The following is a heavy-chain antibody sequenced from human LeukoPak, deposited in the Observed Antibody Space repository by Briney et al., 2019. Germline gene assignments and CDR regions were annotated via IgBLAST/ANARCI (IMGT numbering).Heavy chain of an antibody. CDR2: ISSSSSYI. Sequence: PGGSLRLSCAASGFTFSSYSMNWVRQAPGRGLEWVSSISSSSSYIYYADSVKGRFTISRDNAKNLLYLQMNSLRAEDTAVYYCASLYSSSWYNWFDPWGQGTLVTVSS. V-gene: IGHV3-21*01. J-gene: IGHJ5*02. D-gene: IGHD6-13*01. CDR1: GFTFSSYS. CDR3: ASLYSSSWYNWFDP.